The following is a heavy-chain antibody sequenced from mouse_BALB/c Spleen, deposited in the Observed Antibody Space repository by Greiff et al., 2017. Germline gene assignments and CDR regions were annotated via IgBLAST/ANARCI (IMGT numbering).Heavy chain of an antibody. CDR1: GFAFSSYD. J-gene: IGHJ1*01. CDR3: ARGYYGYWYFDV. Sequence: EVKLVESGGGLVKPGGSLKLSCAASGFAFSSYDMSWVRQTPEKRLEWVAYISSGGGSTYYPDTVKGRFTISRDNAKNTLYLQMSSLKSEDTAMYYCARGYYGYWYFDVWGAGTTVTVSS. CDR2: ISSGGGST. V-gene: IGHV5-12-1*01. D-gene: IGHD1-1*01.